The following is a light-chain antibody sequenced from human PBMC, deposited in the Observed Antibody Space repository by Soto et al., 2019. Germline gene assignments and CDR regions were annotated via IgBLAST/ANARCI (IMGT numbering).Light chain of an antibody. CDR2: SSD. CDR3: AAWDDSLNGWV. V-gene: IGLV1-44*01. CDR1: KFDIGRYDY. Sequence: QSALTQPASVSGSPGQTITISCAGTKFDIGRYDYVSWYRQHPGEAPKLLLYSSDRRPSGVPDRFSGSKSGTSASLAINGLQPEDEADYYCAAWDDSLNGWVFGGGTKVTVL. J-gene: IGLJ3*02.